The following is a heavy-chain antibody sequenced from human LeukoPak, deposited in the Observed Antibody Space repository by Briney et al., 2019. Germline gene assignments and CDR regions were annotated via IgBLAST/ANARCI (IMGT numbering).Heavy chain of an antibody. D-gene: IGHD4-17*01. CDR1: GGTFSSYT. J-gene: IGHJ4*02. Sequence: SVKVSCKASGGTFSSYTISWVRQAPGQGLEWMGRIIPILGIANYAQKFQGRVTITADKSTSTAYMELSSLRSEDTAVYYCARGGRRVYGDYSDYWGQGTLVTVSS. CDR2: IIPILGIA. CDR3: ARGGRRVYGDYSDY. V-gene: IGHV1-69*02.